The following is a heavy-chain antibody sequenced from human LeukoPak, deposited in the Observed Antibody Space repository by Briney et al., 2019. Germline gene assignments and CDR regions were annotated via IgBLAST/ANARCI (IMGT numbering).Heavy chain of an antibody. Sequence: SETLSLTCTVSGGSIDNDYWSWIRQPPGKGLEWIGYIYYSGGTKYSTSLRSRVTISVYMSSHQFSLNLTSATAADTAVYFCAKVNNWNGVMSFDLSGQGTLVCVSS. V-gene: IGHV4-59*01. CDR2: IYYSGGT. CDR3: AKVNNWNGVMSFDL. CDR1: GGSIDNDY. J-gene: IGHJ5*02. D-gene: IGHD1-1*01.